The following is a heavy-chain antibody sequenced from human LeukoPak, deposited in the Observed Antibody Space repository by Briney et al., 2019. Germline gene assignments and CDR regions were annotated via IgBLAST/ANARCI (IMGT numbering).Heavy chain of an antibody. CDR1: GFNFDDYA. Sequence: PGRSLRLSCAASGFNFDDYAMHWVRQAPGKGLEWVSGINWRSDTVAYADSVKGRFTISRDNAKNSLYLQMNSLRAEDTAVYYCARVPHAMVRGVIITEFYFDYWGQGTLVTVSS. CDR3: ARVPHAMVRGVIITEFYFDY. J-gene: IGHJ4*02. D-gene: IGHD3-10*01. V-gene: IGHV3-9*01. CDR2: INWRSDTV.